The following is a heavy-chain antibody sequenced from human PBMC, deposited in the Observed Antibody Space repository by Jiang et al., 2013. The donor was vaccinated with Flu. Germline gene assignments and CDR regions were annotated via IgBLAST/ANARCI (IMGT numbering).Heavy chain of an antibody. Sequence: KASGYTFTSYDINWVRQATGQGLEWMGWMNPNSGNTGYAQKFQGRVTMARNTSISTAYMELSSLRSEDTAVYYCARGGDEWELTFDYWGQGILVTVSS. CDR1: GYTFTSYD. D-gene: IGHD1-26*01. V-gene: IGHV1-8*01. CDR3: ARGGDEWELTFDY. J-gene: IGHJ4*02. CDR2: MNPNSGNT.